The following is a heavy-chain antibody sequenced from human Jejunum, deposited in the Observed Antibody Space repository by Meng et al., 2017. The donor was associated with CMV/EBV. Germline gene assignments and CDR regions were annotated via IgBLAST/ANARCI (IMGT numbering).Heavy chain of an antibody. D-gene: IGHD1-14*01. J-gene: IGHJ4*02. CDR3: AKVMRAGRTAFDS. V-gene: IGHV3-23*01. CDR2: TSGNGASK. Sequence: ASGFIFDHYPMTWVRLPPGKGLQWVAATSGNGASKYYADSVKGRFSISKDFSNNMVYLEMNSLTADDTAIYYCAKVMRAGRTAFDSWGQGTQVTVSS. CDR1: GFIFDHYP.